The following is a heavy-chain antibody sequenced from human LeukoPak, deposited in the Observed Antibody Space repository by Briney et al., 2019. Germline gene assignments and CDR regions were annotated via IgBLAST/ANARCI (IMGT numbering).Heavy chain of an antibody. CDR3: AKDAKRNYDFWDRFDY. V-gene: IGHV3-23*01. J-gene: IGHJ4*02. Sequence: GGSLRLSCAASGFAFSTYAMSWVRQAPGKGLEWVSAISGSGGSTYYADSVKGRFTISRDNSKNTLYLQMNSLRAEDTALYYCAKDAKRNYDFWDRFDYWGQGTLVTVSS. D-gene: IGHD3-3*01. CDR2: ISGSGGST. CDR1: GFAFSTYA.